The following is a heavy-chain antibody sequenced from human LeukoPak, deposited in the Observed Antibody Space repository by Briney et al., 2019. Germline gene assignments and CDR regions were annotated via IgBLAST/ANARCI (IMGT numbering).Heavy chain of an antibody. V-gene: IGHV3-21*01. Sequence: PGGSLRLSCAASEFTFGAYTMNWVRQAPGKGLEWVTCIFSRSESILYADSVKGRFTISRDNAKNSLYLQMDSLRAEDTAVYYCARDFLHSSTSRPFDYWGQGTLVTVSS. J-gene: IGHJ4*02. D-gene: IGHD2-2*01. CDR1: EFTFGAYT. CDR2: IFSRSESI. CDR3: ARDFLHSSTSRPFDY.